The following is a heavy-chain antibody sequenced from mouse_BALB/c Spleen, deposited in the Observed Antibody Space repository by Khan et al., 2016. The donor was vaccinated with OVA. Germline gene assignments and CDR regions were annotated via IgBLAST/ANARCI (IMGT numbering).Heavy chain of an antibody. CDR2: ISGDSSTI. Sequence: EVQLQESGGGLVQPGGSRKLSCVASGFTFSNFGMHWVRQAPEKGLEWVAYISGDSSTIYYTDTVKGRFTISRDNPKNTLFLQLTSLGSDDMAMYYCARSFFYGYYFDQWGQGTTPTVSS. CDR3: ARSFFYGYYFDQ. D-gene: IGHD1-1*01. J-gene: IGHJ2*01. CDR1: GFTFSNFG. V-gene: IGHV5-17*02.